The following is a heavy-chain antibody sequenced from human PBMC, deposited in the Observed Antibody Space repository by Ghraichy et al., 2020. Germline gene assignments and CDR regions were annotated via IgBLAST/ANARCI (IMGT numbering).Heavy chain of an antibody. J-gene: IGHJ6*02. CDR3: ARDIAVDSGMDV. V-gene: IGHV3-21*01. Sequence: GGSLRLSCAGSGFSFNSFGMNWVRQAPGKGLEWVSFISSSSTYIYYVDSVKGRFTISRDNTKNSLYLQMNSLRAEDSAVYYCARDIAVDSGMDVWGQGTTVTVSS. D-gene: IGHD3-16*02. CDR1: GFSFNSFG. CDR2: ISSSSTYI.